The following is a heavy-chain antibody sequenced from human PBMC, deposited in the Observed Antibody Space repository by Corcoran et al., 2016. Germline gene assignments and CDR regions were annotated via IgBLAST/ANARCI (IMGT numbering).Heavy chain of an antibody. V-gene: IGHV3-15*07. Sequence: EVQLVESWGGLVKPGGSLRLSCAASGFTFSNAWMNWVRQAPGKGLEWVGRIKSKTDGGTTDYAAPVKGRFTISRDDSKNTPYLQMNSLKTEDTAVDYCTTTGGFWSGDYIYGMDVWGQGTTVTVSS. CDR2: IKSKTDGGTT. D-gene: IGHD3-3*01. J-gene: IGHJ6*02. CDR3: TTTGGFWSGDYIYGMDV. CDR1: GFTFSNAW.